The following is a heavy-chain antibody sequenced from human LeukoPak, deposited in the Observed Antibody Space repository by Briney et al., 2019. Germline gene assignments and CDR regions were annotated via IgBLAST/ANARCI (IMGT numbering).Heavy chain of an antibody. J-gene: IGHJ4*02. CDR2: IKSKTDGGTT. V-gene: IGHV3-15*01. CDR1: GFTFSNAW. CDR3: TTSLSGSYSDFDY. Sequence: GGSLRLSCAASGFTFSNAWMSWVRQAPGKGLEWVGRIKSKTDGGTTDYAAPVKGRFTISRDDSKSTLYLQMNSLKTEDTAVYYCTTSLSGSYSDFDYWGQGTLVTVSS. D-gene: IGHD3-10*01.